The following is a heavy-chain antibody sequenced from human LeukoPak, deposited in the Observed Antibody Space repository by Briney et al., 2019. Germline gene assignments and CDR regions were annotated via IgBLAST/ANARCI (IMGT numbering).Heavy chain of an antibody. D-gene: IGHD3-22*01. CDR2: ISYDGSNK. V-gene: IGHV3-30*04. CDR1: GFPFSSYA. J-gene: IGHJ4*02. CDR3: ARDWPDSSGYYFDY. Sequence: GGALGLSCAAPGFPFSSYAMHWGRQGPGKGLEWVAVISYDGSNKYYADSVKGRFTISRDNSKNTLYLQMNSLRAEDTAVYYCARDWPDSSGYYFDYWGQGTLVTVSS.